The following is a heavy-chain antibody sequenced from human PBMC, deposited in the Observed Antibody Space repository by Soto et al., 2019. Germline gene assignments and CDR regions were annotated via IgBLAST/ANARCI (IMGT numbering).Heavy chain of an antibody. Sequence: GGSLRLSCEASGFKFGSYAMFWVRQAPGKGLEWVSAITSGGDKTYFADSVKGRFTISRDNSRNTLYLQLKSLRAEDTAVYFCTNGPLIPGDNWGQGTLVTVSS. CDR1: GFKFGSYA. CDR3: TNGPLIPGDN. D-gene: IGHD3-16*01. V-gene: IGHV3-23*01. CDR2: ITSGGDKT. J-gene: IGHJ4*02.